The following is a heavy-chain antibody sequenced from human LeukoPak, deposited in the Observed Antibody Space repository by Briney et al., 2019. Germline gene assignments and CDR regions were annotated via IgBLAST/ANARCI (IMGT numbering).Heavy chain of an antibody. CDR3: AKDKGAGDRYYYYGMDV. Sequence: GGSLRLSCAASGLTFSTYGMHWVRQAPGKGLDWVAFIRYDGSDKYYADSVKGRFTISRDNSKNTLYLQMNSLRAEDTAVYYCAKDKGAGDRYYYYGMDVWGQGTTVTVSS. D-gene: IGHD2-21*02. CDR1: GLTFSTYG. J-gene: IGHJ6*02. V-gene: IGHV3-30*02. CDR2: IRYDGSDK.